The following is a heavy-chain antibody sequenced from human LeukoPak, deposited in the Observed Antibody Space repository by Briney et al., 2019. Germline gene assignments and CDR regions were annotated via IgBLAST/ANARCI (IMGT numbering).Heavy chain of an antibody. CDR1: GGTFSSYA. CDR3: ARVKQWLVPSDAFDI. D-gene: IGHD6-19*01. Sequence: SVKVSCKASGGTFSSYAISWVRQAPGQGLEWMGGIIPIFGTANYAQKFQGRVTITADESTSTSYMELSSLRSEDTAVYYCARVKQWLVPSDAFDIWGQGTMVTVSS. J-gene: IGHJ3*02. CDR2: IIPIFGTA. V-gene: IGHV1-69*13.